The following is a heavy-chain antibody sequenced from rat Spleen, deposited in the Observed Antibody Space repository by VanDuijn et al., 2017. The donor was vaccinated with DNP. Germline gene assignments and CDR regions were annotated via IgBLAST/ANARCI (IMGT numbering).Heavy chain of an antibody. CDR1: GFTFSYYY. D-gene: IGHD1-1*01. V-gene: IGHV5-27*01. CDR3: TTLSFITTVVGDY. Sequence: EVQLVESGGGLVQPGRSLKLSCTASGFTFSYYYMVWVRQAPTKGLEWVAYISSDGGSTYYRDSVKGRFTISRDNAKSTLYLQMDSLRSEDTATYYCTTLSFITTVVGDYWGQGVMVTVSS. CDR2: ISSDGGST. J-gene: IGHJ2*01.